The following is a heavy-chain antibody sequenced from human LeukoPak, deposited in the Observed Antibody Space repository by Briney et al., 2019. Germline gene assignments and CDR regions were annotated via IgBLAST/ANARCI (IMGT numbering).Heavy chain of an antibody. V-gene: IGHV1-69*05. D-gene: IGHD2-15*01. CDR3: ARGITLGYCSGGSCYATRNKYYYYYMDV. Sequence: SVRVSCKASGGTFSSYAISWVRQAPGQGLEWMGRIIPIFGTANYAQKFQGRVTITTDESTSTAYMELSSLRSEDTAVYYCARGITLGYCSGGSCYATRNKYYYYYMDVWGKGTTVTVSS. CDR1: GGTFSSYA. CDR2: IIPIFGTA. J-gene: IGHJ6*03.